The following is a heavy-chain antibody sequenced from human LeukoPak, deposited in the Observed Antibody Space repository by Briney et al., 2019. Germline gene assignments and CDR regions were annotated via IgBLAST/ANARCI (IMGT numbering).Heavy chain of an antibody. CDR2: ISGSGDST. J-gene: IGHJ4*02. Sequence: GGSLILSCAASGFTFSSNAMSWVRQAPGKGLEWVSGISGSGDSTYYIESVKGRFTISRDNSKNTLYLEMNSLRAEDTAVYYCAKYLAGGWYYIDCWGQGTLVTVSS. CDR3: AKYLAGGWYYIDC. CDR1: GFTFSSNA. V-gene: IGHV3-23*01. D-gene: IGHD6-19*01.